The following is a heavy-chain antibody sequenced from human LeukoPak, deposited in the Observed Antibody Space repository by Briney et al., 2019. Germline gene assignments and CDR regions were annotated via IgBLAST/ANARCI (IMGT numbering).Heavy chain of an antibody. CDR1: GFTFSSYA. CDR2: ISSNGGST. V-gene: IGHV3-64*01. D-gene: IGHD3-10*01. J-gene: IGHJ4*02. Sequence: RGSLRLSCAASGFTFSSYAMHWVPQAPGKGLEYVSAISSNGGSTYYANSVKGRFTISRDNSKNTLYLQMGSLRAEDMAVYYCARVGSGSYYYCGQGTLVTASS. CDR3: ARVGSGSYYY.